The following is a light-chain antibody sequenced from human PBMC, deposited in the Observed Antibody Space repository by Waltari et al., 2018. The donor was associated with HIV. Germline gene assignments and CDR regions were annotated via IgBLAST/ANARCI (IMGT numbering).Light chain of an antibody. Sequence: QSALTQPPSASGSPGQSVTISCTGTSSDVGGYNFVSWYQQNPGKAPKLMIFEVTKRPSAVPASVSASQTGNTASRTVSGLQADDQAYYYCSSYACGNNLVFGGGTKLTVL. J-gene: IGLJ2*01. CDR2: EVT. CDR3: SSYACGNNLV. CDR1: SSDVGGYNF. V-gene: IGLV2-8*01.